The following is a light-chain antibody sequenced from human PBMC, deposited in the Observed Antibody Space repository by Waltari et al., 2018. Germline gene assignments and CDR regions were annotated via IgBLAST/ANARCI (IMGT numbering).Light chain of an antibody. CDR2: INSDGSH. CDR1: SGHTSNT. J-gene: IGLJ3*02. V-gene: IGLV4-69*01. CDR3: QTGGHGTWV. Sequence: QLVLTQSPSASASLGASVKLTCTLDSGHTSNTIAWPQQHPQKGPRYLMKINSDGSHSKGDEIPDRFSGSSSGAERYLTISSLQSEDEADYYCQTGGHGTWVFGGGTKLTVL.